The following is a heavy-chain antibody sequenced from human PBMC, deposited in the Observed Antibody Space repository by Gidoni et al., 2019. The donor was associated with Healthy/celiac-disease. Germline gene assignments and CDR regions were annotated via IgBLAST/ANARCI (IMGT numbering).Heavy chain of an antibody. CDR1: GGSISSSSYY. CDR2: IYYSGST. CDR3: ARHKYYDFWSGPLPHYFDY. Sequence: QLQLQESGPGLVKPSETLSLPCTVSGGSISSSSYYWGWTRTPPGKGLEWMGSIYYSGSTYYNPSLKSRVTISVDTSKNQFSLKLSSVTAADTAVYYCARHKYYDFWSGPLPHYFDYWGQGTLVTVSS. V-gene: IGHV4-39*01. D-gene: IGHD3-3*01. J-gene: IGHJ4*02.